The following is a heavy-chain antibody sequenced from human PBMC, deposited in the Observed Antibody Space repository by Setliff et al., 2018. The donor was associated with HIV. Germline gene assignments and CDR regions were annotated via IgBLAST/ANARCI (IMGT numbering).Heavy chain of an antibody. D-gene: IGHD3-22*01. Sequence: ASVKVSCKASGYTFTSYGISWVRQAPGQGLEWIGWISAYNGNTNYAQKLQGRVTMTTDTSTSTAYMELRSLRSDDTAVYYCARYDSSDYLPGEYQYWGQGTLVTVSS. CDR2: ISAYNGNT. J-gene: IGHJ4*02. V-gene: IGHV1-18*01. CDR1: GYTFTSYG. CDR3: ARYDSSDYLPGEYQY.